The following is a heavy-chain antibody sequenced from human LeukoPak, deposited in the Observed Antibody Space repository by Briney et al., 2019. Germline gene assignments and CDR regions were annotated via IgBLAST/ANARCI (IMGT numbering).Heavy chain of an antibody. V-gene: IGHV3-33*08. Sequence: GGSLRLSCVASGFPFSSYWMTWVRQAPGKGLEWVAVIWYDGSNKYYADSVKGRFTISRDNSKNTLYLQMNSLRAEDTAVYYCARVGDSSGWRYYYYYYGMDVWGQGTTVTVSS. CDR1: GFPFSSYW. CDR2: IWYDGSNK. CDR3: ARVGDSSGWRYYYYYYGMDV. J-gene: IGHJ6*02. D-gene: IGHD6-19*01.